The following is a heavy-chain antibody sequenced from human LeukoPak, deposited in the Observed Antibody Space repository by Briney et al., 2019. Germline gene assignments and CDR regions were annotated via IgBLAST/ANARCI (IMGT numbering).Heavy chain of an antibody. CDR3: ARGFVILPAALGF. J-gene: IGHJ4*02. CDR1: GFTFSNYW. CDR2: IKNDGSSI. V-gene: IGHV3-74*01. D-gene: IGHD2-2*01. Sequence: PGGSLRLSCAASGFTFSNYWMHWVHQAPGKGLVWVSRIKNDGSSIDYVDSVKGRFTISRDNAKDTLYLQMNSLTAEDTAVYYCARGFVILPAALGFWGQGTLVTVSS.